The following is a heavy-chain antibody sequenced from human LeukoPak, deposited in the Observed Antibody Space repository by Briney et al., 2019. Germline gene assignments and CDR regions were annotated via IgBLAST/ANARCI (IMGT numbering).Heavy chain of an antibody. V-gene: IGHV3-21*01. CDR1: GFTFSSYS. CDR2: ISSSSSYI. Sequence: KPAGTLRLSCAASGFTFSSYSMNWVRPAPGKGLEWFSSISSSSSYIYYADSVKGRFTISRDNAKNSLYLQMNSLRAEDTAVYYCARDIAVAGTAWFDPWGQGTLVTVSS. CDR3: ARDIAVAGTAWFDP. D-gene: IGHD6-19*01. J-gene: IGHJ5*02.